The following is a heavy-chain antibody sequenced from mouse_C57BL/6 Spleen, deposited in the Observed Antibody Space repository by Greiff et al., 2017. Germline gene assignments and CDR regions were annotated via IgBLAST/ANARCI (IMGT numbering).Heavy chain of an antibody. CDR1: GYTFTSYW. CDR2: IYPGSGST. J-gene: IGHJ4*01. V-gene: IGHV1-55*01. CDR3: ASEIYYYGSTNYYAMDY. D-gene: IGHD1-1*01. Sequence: QVKLQQPGAELVKPGASVKMSCKASGYTFTSYWITWVKQRPGQGLEWIGDIYPGSGSTNYNEKFKSKATLTVDTSSSTAYMQLSSLTSEDSAVYYCASEIYYYGSTNYYAMDYWGQGTSVTVSS.